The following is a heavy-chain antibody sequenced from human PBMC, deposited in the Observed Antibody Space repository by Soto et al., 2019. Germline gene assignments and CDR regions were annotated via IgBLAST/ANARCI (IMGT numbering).Heavy chain of an antibody. J-gene: IGHJ4*02. CDR1: GYTFTTYY. CDR3: ATRDPGHY. CDR2: ISPDGDRT. V-gene: IGHV1-46*01. Sequence: QVQLVQSGAEVKKPGASVKVSCKASGYTFTTYYMHWVRQAPGQGLEWMGIISPDGDRTSYAQKFQGRFTMTRDTSTSTVYMELSSLRSEDTAVYYCATRDPGHYWGQGTLVNVSS.